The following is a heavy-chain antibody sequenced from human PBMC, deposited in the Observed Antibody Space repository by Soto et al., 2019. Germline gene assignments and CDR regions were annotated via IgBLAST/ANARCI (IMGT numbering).Heavy chain of an antibody. Sequence: SETLSLTCAVYGGSFSCYYWSWIRQPPGKGLEWIGEINHSGSTNYNPSLKSRVTISVDTSKNQFSLKLSSVTAADTAVYYCASRRSGSNGSGSYYKIHYGMDVWGQGTTVTVSS. V-gene: IGHV4-34*01. CDR2: INHSGST. CDR3: ASRRSGSNGSGSYYKIHYGMDV. D-gene: IGHD3-10*01. CDR1: GGSFSCYY. J-gene: IGHJ6*02.